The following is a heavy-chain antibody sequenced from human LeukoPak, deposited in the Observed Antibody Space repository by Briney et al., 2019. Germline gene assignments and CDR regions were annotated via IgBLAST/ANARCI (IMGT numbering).Heavy chain of an antibody. Sequence: GASVKVSCKASGYTFTSYGISWVRQAPGQGLEWMGWISPYNGNTNYAQRLQGRVTLTTDTSTNTAYMDLRSLRSDDTAVYYCARAPAATLDWLDPWGQGTLVTVSS. CDR3: ARAPAATLDWLDP. V-gene: IGHV1-18*01. CDR2: ISPYNGNT. CDR1: GYTFTSYG. D-gene: IGHD2-2*01. J-gene: IGHJ5*02.